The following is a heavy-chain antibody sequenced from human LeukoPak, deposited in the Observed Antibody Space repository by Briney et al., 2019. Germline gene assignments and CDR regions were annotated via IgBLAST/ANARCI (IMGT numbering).Heavy chain of an antibody. CDR3: ASGRTIFYYYMDV. V-gene: IGHV3-7*03. CDR2: IKQDGSEK. D-gene: IGHD3-3*02. Sequence: GGSLRLSCAASGFTFSSYWMSWVRQAPGKGLEWVANIKQDGSEKYYVDSVKGRFTISRDNAKNSLYLQMNSLRSDDTAVYYCASGRTIFYYYMDVWGKGTTVTISS. CDR1: GFTFSSYW. J-gene: IGHJ6*03.